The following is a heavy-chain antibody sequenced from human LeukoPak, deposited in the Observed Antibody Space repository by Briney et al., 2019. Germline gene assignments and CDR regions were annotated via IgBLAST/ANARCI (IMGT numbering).Heavy chain of an antibody. Sequence: PGGSLRLSCAASGFTFSNAWMSWVRQAPGKGLEWVGRIKSKTDGGTTDYAAPVKGRFTISRDDSKNTLYLQMNSLKTEDTAVYYCPTVGYDSSGYHTDYCGQGTLVTVSS. CDR2: IKSKTDGGTT. D-gene: IGHD3-22*01. CDR1: GFTFSNAW. J-gene: IGHJ4*02. V-gene: IGHV3-15*01. CDR3: PTVGYDSSGYHTDY.